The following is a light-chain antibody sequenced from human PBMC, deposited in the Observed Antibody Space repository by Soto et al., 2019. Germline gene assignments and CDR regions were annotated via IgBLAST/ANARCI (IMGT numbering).Light chain of an antibody. CDR3: QQRSNWPWT. CDR1: QSVSSY. J-gene: IGKJ1*01. Sequence: EIVFTQSPATLSLSPGERATLSCRASQSVSSYLAWYQQKPGQAPRLLIYDASNRATGIPVRFSGSGSGTDFTLTISSLEPEDFAVYYCQQRSNWPWTFGQGTKVDI. V-gene: IGKV3-11*01. CDR2: DAS.